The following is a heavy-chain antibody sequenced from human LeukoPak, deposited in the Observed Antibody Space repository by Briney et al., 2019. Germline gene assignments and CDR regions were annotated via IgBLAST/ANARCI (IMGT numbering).Heavy chain of an antibody. D-gene: IGHD1-1*01. CDR1: GFTFSDYY. J-gene: IGHJ3*02. V-gene: IGHV3-11*04. CDR3: ASSNWNDIHAAFDI. CDR2: ISSSGSTI. Sequence: GGSLRLSCAASGFTFSDYYMSWIRQAPGKGLEWVSYISSSGSTIYYADSVKGRFTISRDNAKNSLYLQMNSLRAEDTAVYYCASSNWNDIHAAFDIWGQGTMVTVSS.